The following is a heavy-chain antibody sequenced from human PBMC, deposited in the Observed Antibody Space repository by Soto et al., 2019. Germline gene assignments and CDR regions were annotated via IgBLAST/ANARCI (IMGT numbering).Heavy chain of an antibody. CDR2: VWFDGSIQ. D-gene: IGHD1-7*01. Sequence: QPGGSLRLSCVASGFTFSDYGIHWVRQAPDKGLEWVAVVWFDGSIQYYGDSVKGRFTISRDNSNNTVDLQMNNLRAEDTAVYYCARVDFGGNSYYFDYWGQGTPVTVSS. J-gene: IGHJ4*02. CDR3: ARVDFGGNSYYFDY. CDR1: GFTFSDYG. V-gene: IGHV3-33*01.